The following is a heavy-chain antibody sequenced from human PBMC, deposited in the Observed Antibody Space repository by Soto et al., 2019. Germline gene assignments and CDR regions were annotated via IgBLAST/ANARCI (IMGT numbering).Heavy chain of an antibody. Sequence: PSETLSLSCAVSGYSISSCYYWGFLRQPPGKGLELIWSIYHSGSTYYDPSLKSRVTISVDTSKNQFSLKLSSVTAADTAVYYCARDSGHFWSGIPVDYWGQGTLVTVSS. V-gene: IGHV4-38-2*02. CDR1: GYSISSCYY. CDR3: ARDSGHFWSGIPVDY. CDR2: IYHSGST. J-gene: IGHJ4*02. D-gene: IGHD3-3*02.